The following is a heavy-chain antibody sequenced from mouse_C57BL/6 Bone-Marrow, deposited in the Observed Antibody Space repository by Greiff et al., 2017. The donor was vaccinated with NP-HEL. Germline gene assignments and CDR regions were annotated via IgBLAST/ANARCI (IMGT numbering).Heavy chain of an antibody. D-gene: IGHD2-4*01. V-gene: IGHV14-4*01. CDR1: GFNIKDDY. CDR2: IDPENGDT. CDR3: TTWAIYYDYDEGVWFAY. J-gene: IGHJ3*01. Sequence: VQLQQSGAELVRPGASVKLSCTASGFNIKDDYMHWVKQRPEQGLEWIGWIDPENGDTEYASKFQGKATITADTSSNTAYLQLSSPTSEDTAVYYCTTWAIYYDYDEGVWFAYWGQGTLVTVSA.